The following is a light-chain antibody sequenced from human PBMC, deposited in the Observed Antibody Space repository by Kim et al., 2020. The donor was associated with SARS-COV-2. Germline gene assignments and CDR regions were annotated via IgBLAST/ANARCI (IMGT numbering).Light chain of an antibody. Sequence: SSELTQDPAVSVALGQTVRITCQGDSLRRYYATWYQQKPGQAPILVIYGKNNRPSGIPDRFPGSSSGSTASLTITGTQAGDEADYYCNSRDSNDNVVFGG. J-gene: IGLJ2*01. CDR2: GKN. CDR1: SLRRYY. CDR3: NSRDSNDNVV. V-gene: IGLV3-19*01.